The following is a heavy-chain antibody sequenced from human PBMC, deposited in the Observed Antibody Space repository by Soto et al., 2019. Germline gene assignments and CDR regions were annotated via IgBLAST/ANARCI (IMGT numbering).Heavy chain of an antibody. CDR1: GYTFTGYY. V-gene: IGHV1-2*02. CDR2: INPNSGGT. D-gene: IGHD3-10*01. J-gene: IGHJ5*02. CDR3: ARASITMVRTPFDP. Sequence: GGSVKVPCNASGYTFTGYYMDWVRHAPGQGLEWMGWINPNSGGTNYAQKFQGRFTMTRDTSISTAYMELSRLRSDETAVYYCARASITMVRTPFDPWGQGTLVTVSS.